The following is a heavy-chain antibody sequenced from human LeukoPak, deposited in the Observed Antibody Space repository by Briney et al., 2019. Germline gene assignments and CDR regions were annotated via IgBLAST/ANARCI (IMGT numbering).Heavy chain of an antibody. J-gene: IGHJ3*02. V-gene: IGHV1-69*05. D-gene: IGHD3-22*01. Sequence: SVKVSCKASGGTFSSYAISWVRQAPGQGLEWMGRIIPIFGTANYAQKFQGRVTITTDESTSTAYMELRSLRSDDTAVYYCARAYYYDSSGPPLGAFDIWGQGTMVTVSS. CDR3: ARAYYYDSSGPPLGAFDI. CDR2: IIPIFGTA. CDR1: GGTFSSYA.